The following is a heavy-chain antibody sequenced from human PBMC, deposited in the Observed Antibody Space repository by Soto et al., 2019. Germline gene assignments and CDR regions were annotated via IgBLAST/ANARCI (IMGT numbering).Heavy chain of an antibody. D-gene: IGHD6-13*01. V-gene: IGHV3-23*01. CDR3: AKDSSWSIDAAGGGAFDY. CDR2: ISGSGGST. J-gene: IGHJ4*02. CDR1: GFTFSSYA. Sequence: GGSLRLSCAASGFTFSSYAMSWVRQAPGKGLEWVSAISGSGGSTYYADSVKGRFTISRDNSKNTLYLQMNSLRAEDTAVYYCAKDSSWSIDAAGGGAFDYWGQGTLVTVSS.